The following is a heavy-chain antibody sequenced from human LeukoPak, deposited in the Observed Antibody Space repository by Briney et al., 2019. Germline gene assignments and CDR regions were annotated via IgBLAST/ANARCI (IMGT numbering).Heavy chain of an antibody. V-gene: IGHV3-33*01. CDR3: ARSKGIAAAISNWFDP. CDR2: IWYDGSNK. Sequence: PGGSLRLSCAASGFTFSSHGMHWVRQAPGKGLEWVAVIWYDGSNKYYADSVKGRFTISRDNSKNTLYLQMNSLRAEDTAVYYCARSKGIAAAISNWFDPWGQGTLVTVSS. CDR1: GFTFSSHG. J-gene: IGHJ5*02. D-gene: IGHD6-13*01.